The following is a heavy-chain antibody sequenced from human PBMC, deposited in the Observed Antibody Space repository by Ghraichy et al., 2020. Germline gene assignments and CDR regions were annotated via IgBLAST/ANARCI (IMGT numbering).Heavy chain of an antibody. D-gene: IGHD6-19*01. J-gene: IGHJ6*03. V-gene: IGHV4-59*09. CDR3: AIGWQWLAPSYMDV. CDR2: IYYSGST. Sequence: WIGYIYYSGSTNYNPSLKSRVTISVDTSKNQFSLKLSSVTAAATAVYYCAIGWQWLAPSYMDVWGKVSTITVAS.